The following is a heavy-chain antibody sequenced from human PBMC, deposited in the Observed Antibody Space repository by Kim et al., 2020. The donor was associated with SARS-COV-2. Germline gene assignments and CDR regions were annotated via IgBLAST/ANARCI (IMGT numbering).Heavy chain of an antibody. D-gene: IGHD5-12*01. Sequence: SVKVSCKASGGTFSSYAISWVRQAPGQGLEWMGGIIPIFGTANYAQKFQGRVTITADESTSTAYMELSSLRSEDTAVYYCARGAGRDGYNSHYYYGMDVWGQGTTVTVSS. J-gene: IGHJ6*02. CDR1: GGTFSSYA. V-gene: IGHV1-69*13. CDR3: ARGAGRDGYNSHYYYGMDV. CDR2: IIPIFGTA.